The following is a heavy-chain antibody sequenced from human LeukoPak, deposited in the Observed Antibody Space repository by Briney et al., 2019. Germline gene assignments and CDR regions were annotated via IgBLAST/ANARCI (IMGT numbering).Heavy chain of an antibody. Sequence: PGGSLRLACAASGLTVSSNYMGWVRQAPGKGLEWVSEIYSDGSAYYAASVKGRFSISRDSSKNTVYLQMNSLRAEDTAVYYCARELREHGVFDIWGQGTMVTVSS. J-gene: IGHJ3*02. CDR3: ARELREHGVFDI. D-gene: IGHD1-26*01. CDR1: GLTVSSNY. V-gene: IGHV3-53*01. CDR2: IYSDGSA.